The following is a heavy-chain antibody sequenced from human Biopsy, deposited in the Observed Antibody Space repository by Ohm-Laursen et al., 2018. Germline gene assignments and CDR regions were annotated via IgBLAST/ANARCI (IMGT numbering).Heavy chain of an antibody. D-gene: IGHD3-9*01. Sequence: TLSLTCSVSGGSINSANYFWAWIRQHPGKGLEWIGYISHTGSTHSNPSLKSRITISIDTSENHFSLKLRSVTATDTAVYYCVREPKTGTAEARYFDLWGRGTLVTVSS. CDR3: VREPKTGTAEARYFDL. J-gene: IGHJ2*01. CDR2: ISHTGST. V-gene: IGHV4-31*03. CDR1: GGSINSANYF.